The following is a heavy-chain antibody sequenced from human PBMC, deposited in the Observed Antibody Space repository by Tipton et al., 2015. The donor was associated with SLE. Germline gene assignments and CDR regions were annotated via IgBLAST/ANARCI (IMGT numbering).Heavy chain of an antibody. CDR1: GDSISSDY. Sequence: GSLRLSCIVSGDSISSDYWNWIRQPPGKGLEWIGYIFDSGATKYNPSLQSRVTISVDTSKNQFSLKVRSVAAADTAVYYCARESPTIAAAAFDYWGQGTLVTVSS. CDR3: ARESPTIAAAAFDY. CDR2: IFDSGAT. V-gene: IGHV4-59*01. J-gene: IGHJ4*02. D-gene: IGHD6-13*01.